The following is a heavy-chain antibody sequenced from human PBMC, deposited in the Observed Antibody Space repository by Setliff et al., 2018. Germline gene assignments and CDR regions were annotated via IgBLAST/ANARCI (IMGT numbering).Heavy chain of an antibody. D-gene: IGHD3-10*01. J-gene: IGHJ4*02. CDR1: GFIFSAST. V-gene: IGHV3-21*01. CDR2: ISGSSSNFI. Sequence: GGSLRLSCAASGFIFSASTMNWVRQAPGKGLEWVSSISGSSSNFIYYADSVKGRFTISRDNAKNSLFLQMDNLRAEDTAQYFCARDSSHFIRVLDSWGQGTLVTVSS. CDR3: ARDSSHFIRVLDS.